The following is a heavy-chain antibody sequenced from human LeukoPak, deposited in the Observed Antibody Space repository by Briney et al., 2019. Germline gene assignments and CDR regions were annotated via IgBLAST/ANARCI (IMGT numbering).Heavy chain of an antibody. CDR3: AKDTAAIAVAVHFDY. Sequence: AGGSLRLSCAASGFSFSSYAMSWVRQAPGKGLEWVSAIRGSGGSTYYADSVKGRFTISRDNSKNTLYLQMNSLRAEDTAVYYCAKDTAAIAVAVHFDYWGQGTLVTVSS. V-gene: IGHV3-23*01. D-gene: IGHD6-19*01. CDR2: IRGSGGST. J-gene: IGHJ4*02. CDR1: GFSFSSYA.